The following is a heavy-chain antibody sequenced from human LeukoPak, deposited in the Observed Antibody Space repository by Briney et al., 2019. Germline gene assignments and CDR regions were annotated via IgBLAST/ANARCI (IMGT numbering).Heavy chain of an antibody. V-gene: IGHV1-18*01. CDR3: ARGRLIAVAPAGPDY. CDR1: GYTFTSYG. D-gene: IGHD6-19*01. J-gene: IGHJ4*02. Sequence: ASVKVSCKASGYTFTSYGISWVRQAPGQGLEWMGWISAYNGNTNYAQKLQGRVTMTTDTSTSTAYMELRSLRSDDTAAYYCARGRLIAVAPAGPDYWGQGTLVTVSS. CDR2: ISAYNGNT.